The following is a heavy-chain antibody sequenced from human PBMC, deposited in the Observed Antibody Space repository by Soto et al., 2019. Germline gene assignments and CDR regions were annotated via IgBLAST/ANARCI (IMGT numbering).Heavy chain of an antibody. Sequence: QVQLVDSGGDVVQPGGSLRLSCTGSGFTFGNYGMHWVRQAPGKGLEWVASTSYDGNNKYYADSLKGRFTISRDNSKKMVYLQMTSLGPEDTAVYYCAKGGRSARDFDYWGQGALVTVSS. CDR3: AKGGRSARDFDY. CDR1: GFTFGNYG. CDR2: TSYDGNNK. J-gene: IGHJ4*02. V-gene: IGHV3-30*18. D-gene: IGHD1-26*01.